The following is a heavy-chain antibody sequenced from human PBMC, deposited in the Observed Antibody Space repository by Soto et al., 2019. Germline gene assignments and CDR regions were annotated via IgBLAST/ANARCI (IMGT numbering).Heavy chain of an antibody. V-gene: IGHV3-21*01. Sequence: EVQLVESGGGLVKPGGSLRLSCAISGFNFNTSTMNWVRQAPGKGLEWVSSISSAGTIYYADSVKGRFTISRDNAKSSLYLQMSSLRAEDTAAYYCTRLALDIVAASFNAFDIWGQGTMVTVSS. J-gene: IGHJ3*02. CDR3: TRLALDIVAASFNAFDI. CDR1: GFNFNTST. CDR2: ISSAGTI. D-gene: IGHD5-12*01.